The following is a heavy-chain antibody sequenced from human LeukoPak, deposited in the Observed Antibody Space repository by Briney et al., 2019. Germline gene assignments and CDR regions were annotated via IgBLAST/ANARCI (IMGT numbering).Heavy chain of an antibody. D-gene: IGHD3-22*01. V-gene: IGHV4-59*08. CDR2: IYYSGST. CDR1: GGSISNYY. J-gene: IGHJ3*02. CDR3: ARSYYYDSSGSKDAFDI. Sequence: SETLSLTCTVSGGSISNYYWSWIRQPPGKGLEWIGYIYYSGSTNYNPSLKSRVTISIDTSKNQFSLQMTSVTAADTAMYYCARSYYYDSSGSKDAFDIWGQGTMVTVSS.